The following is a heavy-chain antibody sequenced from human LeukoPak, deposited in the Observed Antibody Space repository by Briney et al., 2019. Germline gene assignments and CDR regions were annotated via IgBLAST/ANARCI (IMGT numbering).Heavy chain of an antibody. D-gene: IGHD2-2*01. V-gene: IGHV3-33*01. J-gene: IGHJ6*02. Sequence: PGGSLRLSCAASGFTFSSYGMHWVRQAPGKGLEWVAVIWYDGSNKYYAGSVKGRLTISRDNSKNTLYLQMNSLRAEDTAVYYCARDDIVVVPAAMFYYGMDVWGQGTTVTVSS. CDR1: GFTFSSYG. CDR2: IWYDGSNK. CDR3: ARDDIVVVPAAMFYYGMDV.